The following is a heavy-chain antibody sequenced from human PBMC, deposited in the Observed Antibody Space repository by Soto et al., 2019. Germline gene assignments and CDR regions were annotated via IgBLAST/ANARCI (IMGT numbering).Heavy chain of an antibody. D-gene: IGHD3-10*01. CDR1: GGTFSSYA. CDR3: ASRIYXGSGSYFPPYYYYGMDV. CDR2: IIPIFGTA. V-gene: IGHV1-69*06. Sequence: SVKVSCKASGGTFSSYAISWVRQAPGRGLEWMGGIIPIFGTANYAQKFQGRVTITADKSTSTAYMELSSLRSEDTAVYYCASRIYXGSGSYFPPYYYYGMDVWGQGTTVTVSS. J-gene: IGHJ6*02.